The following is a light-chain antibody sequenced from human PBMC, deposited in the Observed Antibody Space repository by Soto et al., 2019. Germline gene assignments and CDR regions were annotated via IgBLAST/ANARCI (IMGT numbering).Light chain of an antibody. J-gene: IGKJ1*01. CDR2: GAS. CDR3: QQYDNWPWT. CDR1: QSVSSSS. V-gene: IGKV3-20*01. Sequence: IVLTQSPGTLSLSPLEGASLSFMASQSVSSSSLAWYQQRPGQAPRLLIYGASIRATDIPDRFSGSGSGTDFTLTISRLEPEDFAVYYCQQYDNWPWTFGRGTKVDIK.